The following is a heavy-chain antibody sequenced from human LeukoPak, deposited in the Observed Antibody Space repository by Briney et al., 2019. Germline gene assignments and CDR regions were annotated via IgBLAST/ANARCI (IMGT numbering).Heavy chain of an antibody. D-gene: IGHD2-21*02. J-gene: IGHJ6*02. Sequence: GGSLRLSCAASGFTFSDYYMSWIRQAPGKGLEWVSYINNSGITIYYADSVKGRFTISRDNAKNSLYLQMNSLRPEDTAVYYCATRVYCGGDCYSSHGMDVWGPGTTATVSS. CDR3: ATRVYCGGDCYSSHGMDV. CDR2: INNSGITI. V-gene: IGHV3-11*01. CDR1: GFTFSDYY.